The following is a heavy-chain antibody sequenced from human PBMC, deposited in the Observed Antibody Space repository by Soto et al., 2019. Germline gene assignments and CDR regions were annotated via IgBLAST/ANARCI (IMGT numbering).Heavy chain of an antibody. CDR3: ARDLSACTGERYFDY. Sequence: EVQLVESGGGLVKPGGSLRLSCAASGFTFSSYSMNWVRQAPGKGLEWVSSISSSSSYIYYADSVKGRFTISRDNAKSSLYLQMNSLRAEDTAVYYCARDLSACTGERYFDYWGQGTLVTVSS. CDR2: ISSSSSYI. V-gene: IGHV3-21*01. D-gene: IGHD2-8*02. J-gene: IGHJ4*02. CDR1: GFTFSSYS.